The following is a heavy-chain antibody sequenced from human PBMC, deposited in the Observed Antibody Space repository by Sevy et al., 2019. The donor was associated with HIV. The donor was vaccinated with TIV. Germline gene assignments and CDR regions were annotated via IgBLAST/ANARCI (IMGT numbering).Heavy chain of an antibody. CDR2: ISYDGSNK. D-gene: IGHD3-10*01. CDR1: GFTFSSYA. Sequence: GGSLRLSCAASGFTFSSYAMHWVRQAPGKGLEWVAVISYDGSNKYYADSVKGRFTISRDNSKNTLYLQMNSLRAEDTAVYYCARGPDYYGSGSYYQEGLGGFDYWGQRTLVTVSS. CDR3: ARGPDYYGSGSYYQEGLGGFDY. V-gene: IGHV3-30-3*01. J-gene: IGHJ4*02.